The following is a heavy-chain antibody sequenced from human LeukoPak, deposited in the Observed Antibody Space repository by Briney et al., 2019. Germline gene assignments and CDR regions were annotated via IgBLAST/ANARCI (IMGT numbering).Heavy chain of an antibody. V-gene: IGHV3-30*02. CDR2: IRYDGSNK. Sequence: GGSLRLSCAASGFSLSSYAMSWVRQAPGKGLEWVAFIRYDGSNKYYADSVKGRFTISRDNAKNMLYLQTNSLRAEDTAVYYCARDTGYSSSWYSGIDAFDIWGQGTMVTVSS. D-gene: IGHD6-13*01. J-gene: IGHJ3*02. CDR3: ARDTGYSSSWYSGIDAFDI. CDR1: GFSLSSYA.